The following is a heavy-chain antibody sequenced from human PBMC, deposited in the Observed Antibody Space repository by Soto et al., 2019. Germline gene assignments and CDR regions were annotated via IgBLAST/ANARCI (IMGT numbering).Heavy chain of an antibody. D-gene: IGHD6-19*01. CDR2: IIPIFGTV. J-gene: IGHJ6*02. V-gene: IGHV1-69*12. Sequence: QVQLLQSGAEVKKPGSSVRVSCEASGGSFRTYSISWVRQAPGQGLEWMGEIIPIFGTVNYAQEFQGRVKNTADEPTTTVSMDLRSLRSEDTAVYYCAKGAVAGTPTSYYYYGMDVWGQGTTVTVSS. CDR3: AKGAVAGTPTSYYYYGMDV. CDR1: GGSFRTYS.